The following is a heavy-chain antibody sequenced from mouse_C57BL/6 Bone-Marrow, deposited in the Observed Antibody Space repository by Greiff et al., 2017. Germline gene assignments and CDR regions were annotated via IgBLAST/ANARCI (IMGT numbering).Heavy chain of an antibody. J-gene: IGHJ3*01. D-gene: IGHD1-1*01. CDR2: IYPRSGNT. Sequence: VQLQESGAELARPGASVKLSCKASGYTFTSYGISWVKQRTGQGLEWIGEIYPRSGNTYYNEKFKGKATLTADKSSSTAYMELRSLTSEDSAVYFCARGPYYDSSYAWFAYWGQGTLVTVSA. CDR1: GYTFTSYG. CDR3: ARGPYYDSSYAWFAY. V-gene: IGHV1-81*01.